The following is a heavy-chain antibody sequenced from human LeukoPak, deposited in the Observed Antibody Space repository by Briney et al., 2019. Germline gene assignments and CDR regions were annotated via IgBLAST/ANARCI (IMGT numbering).Heavy chain of an antibody. Sequence: ASVKVSCKASGYTFTSYGISWVRQAPGQGLEWMGWISAYNGNTNYAQKLQGRVTMTTDTSTSTAYMELRSLRSDDTAVYCCARRRIVGARLGAFDIWGQGTMVTVSS. V-gene: IGHV1-18*01. D-gene: IGHD1-26*01. CDR1: GYTFTSYG. CDR3: ARRRIVGARLGAFDI. J-gene: IGHJ3*02. CDR2: ISAYNGNT.